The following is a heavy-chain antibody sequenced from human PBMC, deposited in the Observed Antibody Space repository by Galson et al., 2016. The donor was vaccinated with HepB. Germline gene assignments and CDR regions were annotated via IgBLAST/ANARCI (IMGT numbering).Heavy chain of an antibody. V-gene: IGHV3-48*04. Sequence: SLRLSCAASGFTFKKYGFDWVRLTPGKGLEWLSYIESYSKIIRYTDSVRGRFTVPRDNAKNSVYLQLSGLRVEDTAIYYCARDGPNYNYDFWGQGTLVTVFS. CDR1: GFTFKKYG. CDR2: IESYSKII. J-gene: IGHJ4*02. CDR3: ARDGPNYNYDF. D-gene: IGHD5-24*01.